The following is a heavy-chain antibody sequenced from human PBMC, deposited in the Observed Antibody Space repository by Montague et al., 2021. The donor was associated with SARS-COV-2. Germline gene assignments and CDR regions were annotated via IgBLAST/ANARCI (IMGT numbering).Heavy chain of an antibody. V-gene: IGHV4-39*07. Sequence: SETLSLTCTVSGGSISSSSYYWGWIRQPPGKGLEWIGSIYYSGSTHYNPSLKSRVTISVDTSKNQFSLKLSSVTAADTAVYYCARDKAEYIVVVPAVPLAYGMDVWGRGTTVTVSS. CDR2: IYYSGST. CDR1: GGSISSSSYY. D-gene: IGHD2-2*01. J-gene: IGHJ6*02. CDR3: ARDKAEYIVVVPAVPLAYGMDV.